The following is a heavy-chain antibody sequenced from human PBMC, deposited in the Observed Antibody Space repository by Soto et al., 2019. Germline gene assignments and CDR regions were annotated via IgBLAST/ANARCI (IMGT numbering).Heavy chain of an antibody. Sequence: QVQLVESGGGVVQPGMSLRLSCAASEFSFSTYAMHWVRQAPGKGLEWVAVMSFDGRNRLYPDSVKGRFSISRDNSKNTLYLQMDRLRPEDTAVYYCARETYCTSGSCNPPNWYFDLWGRGTLVTVSS. CDR3: ARETYCTSGSCNPPNWYFDL. CDR2: MSFDGRNR. J-gene: IGHJ2*01. CDR1: EFSFSTYA. D-gene: IGHD2-15*01. V-gene: IGHV3-30-3*01.